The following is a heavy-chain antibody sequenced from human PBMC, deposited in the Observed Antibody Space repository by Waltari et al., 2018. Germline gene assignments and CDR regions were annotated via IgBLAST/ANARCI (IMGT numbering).Heavy chain of an antibody. V-gene: IGHV4-4*07. D-gene: IGHD3-16*01. CDR1: GGSISTYY. CDR3: AREVGGSRWFDP. Sequence: QVQLQESGPGLVKTSETLSLTCTVSGGSISTYYWTCIRQPAGTGLEWIGRINTGGNTHHNPPVKRRVTMSVDTSKNQFSLTLSSVTAADAAVYYCAREVGGSRWFDPWGQGTLVTVSS. J-gene: IGHJ5*02. CDR2: INTGGNT.